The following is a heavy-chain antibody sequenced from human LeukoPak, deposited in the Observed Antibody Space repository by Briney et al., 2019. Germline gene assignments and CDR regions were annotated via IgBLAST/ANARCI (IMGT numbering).Heavy chain of an antibody. Sequence: SETLSLTCAVYGGSFTNYYWSWIRQPPGKGLEWIGEINHSGSTKYNPSLKSRVTISIDTSKNQLSLKLSSVTAADTAVYYCARSVRYYFDYWGQGTLVTVSS. V-gene: IGHV4-34*01. J-gene: IGHJ4*02. CDR1: GGSFTNYY. CDR3: ARSVRYYFDY. CDR2: INHSGST.